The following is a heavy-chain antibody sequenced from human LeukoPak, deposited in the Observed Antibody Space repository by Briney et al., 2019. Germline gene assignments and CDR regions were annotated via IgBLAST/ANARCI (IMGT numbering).Heavy chain of an antibody. CDR2: IYHSGST. Sequence: PSETLSLTCAVSGGSISSGGYSWSWIRQPPGKGLEWIGYIYHSGSTYYNPSLKSRVTISVDRSKNQFSLKLSSVTAADTAVYYCARGRLPHEAFDIWGQGTMVTVSS. D-gene: IGHD4-11*01. CDR1: GGSISSGGYS. J-gene: IGHJ3*02. CDR3: ARGRLPHEAFDI. V-gene: IGHV4-30-2*01.